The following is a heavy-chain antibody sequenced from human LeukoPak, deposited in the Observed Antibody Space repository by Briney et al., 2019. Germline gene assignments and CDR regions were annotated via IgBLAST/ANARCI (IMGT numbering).Heavy chain of an antibody. V-gene: IGHV3-30*18. CDR1: GFTFSSYG. D-gene: IGHD5-18*01. Sequence: GGSLRLSCAASGFTFSSYGMHWVRQAPGKGLEWVAVISYDGSNKYYADSVKGRFTISRDNSKNTLYLQMNSLRAEDTAVYYCAKGSGGYLAYFDYWGQGTLVTVSS. CDR3: AKGSGGYLAYFDY. J-gene: IGHJ4*02. CDR2: ISYDGSNK.